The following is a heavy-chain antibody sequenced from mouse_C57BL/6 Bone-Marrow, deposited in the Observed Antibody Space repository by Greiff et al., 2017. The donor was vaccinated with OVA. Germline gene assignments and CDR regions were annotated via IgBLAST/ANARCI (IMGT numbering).Heavy chain of an antibody. CDR1: AYEFPSHD. V-gene: IGHV5-2*01. J-gene: IGHJ3*01. CDR2: INSDGGST. D-gene: IGHD2-4*01. Sequence: VQLVESGGGLVQPGESLQLSCESHAYEFPSHDMSWVRKTPEKRLELVAAINSDGGSTYSPDHMGRRFIISRDNTKQNLYLQMGSLRSEDTALYYCARHDYGRDAYWGQGTLVTVSA. CDR3: ARHDYGRDAY.